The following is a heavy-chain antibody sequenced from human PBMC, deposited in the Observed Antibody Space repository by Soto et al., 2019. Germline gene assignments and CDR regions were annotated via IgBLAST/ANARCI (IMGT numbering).Heavy chain of an antibody. V-gene: IGHV4-39*02. D-gene: IGHD2-15*01. Sequence: QLQLQESGPGLLKPWETLSLTCTVSGGSISSSSSYWVWIRQPPEKGLEWIGSIYYSGSTYSNPSLKSRVTVSVEPSKNHFSLKLSYVAAADTAVYYWARGYCRGGSCLTDCWGQGTLVTVSS. CDR2: IYYSGST. CDR3: ARGYCRGGSCLTDC. J-gene: IGHJ4*02. CDR1: GGSISSSSSY.